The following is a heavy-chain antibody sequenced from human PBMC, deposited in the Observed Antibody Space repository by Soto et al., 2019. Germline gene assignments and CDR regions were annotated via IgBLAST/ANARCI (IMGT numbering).Heavy chain of an antibody. D-gene: IGHD2-15*01. CDR3: ARTKYCSGGSCYHQTDQDYYYYGMDV. Sequence: GESLKISCKGSGYSFTSYWIGWVRQMPGKGLEWMGIIYPGDSDTRYSPSFQGQVTISADKSISTAYLQWSSLKASDTAMYYCARTKYCSGGSCYHQTDQDYYYYGMDVWGQGTTVTVSS. CDR2: IYPGDSDT. CDR1: GYSFTSYW. J-gene: IGHJ6*02. V-gene: IGHV5-51*01.